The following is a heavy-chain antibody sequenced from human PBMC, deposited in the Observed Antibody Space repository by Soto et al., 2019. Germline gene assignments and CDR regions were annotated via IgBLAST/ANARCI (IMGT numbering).Heavy chain of an antibody. D-gene: IGHD3-9*01. V-gene: IGHV1-2*06. CDR2: INPNSGGT. J-gene: IGHJ6*02. Sequence: GASVKVSCKASGYIFTDYYMHWVRQAPGQELGWMGRINPNSGGTNYAQKFQGRVTMTRDTSISTAYTELSSLRSEDTATYYCARGGYYDALTPSRTPNGMDVWGQGTTVTVSS. CDR3: ARGGYYDALTPSRTPNGMDV. CDR1: GYIFTDYY.